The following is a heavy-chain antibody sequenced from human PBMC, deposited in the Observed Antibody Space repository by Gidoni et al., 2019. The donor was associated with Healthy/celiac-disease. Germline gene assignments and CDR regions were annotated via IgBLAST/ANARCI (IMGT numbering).Heavy chain of an antibody. CDR2: IKSKTDGGTT. CDR3: TTGWYKYCTGGVCSDY. Sequence: EVQLVESGGGLVKPGGSLRLSCVASGFTFSTAWMSWVRQAPGKGLEWVGRIKSKTDGGTTDYAAPVKGRFTISRDDSKNTLYLQMNSLKTEDTAVYYCTTGWYKYCTGGVCSDYWGQGTLVTVSS. V-gene: IGHV3-15*01. J-gene: IGHJ4*02. CDR1: GFTFSTAW. D-gene: IGHD2-8*02.